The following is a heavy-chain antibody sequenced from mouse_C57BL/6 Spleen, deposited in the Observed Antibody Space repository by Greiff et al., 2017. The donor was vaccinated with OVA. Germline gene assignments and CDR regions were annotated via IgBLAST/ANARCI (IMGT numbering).Heavy chain of an antibody. D-gene: IGHD2-4*01. V-gene: IGHV1-76*01. CDR1: GYTFTDYY. J-gene: IGHJ1*03. Sequence: QVQLQQPGAELVRPGASVKLSCKASGYTFTDYYINWVKQRPGQGLEWIARIYPGSGNTYYNEKFKGKATLTAEKSSSTAYMQLSSLTSEDSAVYFCAIYYDYDGGFDWYFDVWGTGTTVTVSS. CDR2: IYPGSGNT. CDR3: AIYYDYDGGFDWYFDV.